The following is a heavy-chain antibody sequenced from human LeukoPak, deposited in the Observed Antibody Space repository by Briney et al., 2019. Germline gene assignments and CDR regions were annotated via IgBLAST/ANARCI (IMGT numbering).Heavy chain of an antibody. CDR3: ARAATEVVPAAMSYYYYMDV. Sequence: EASVKVSCKASGYTFTGYYMHWVRQAPGQGLEWMGWINPNSGGTNYAQKFQGRVTMTRDTSISTAYMELSRLRSDDTAVYYCARAATEVVPAAMSYYYYMDVWGKGTTVTVSS. CDR1: GYTFTGYY. V-gene: IGHV1-2*02. CDR2: INPNSGGT. D-gene: IGHD2-2*01. J-gene: IGHJ6*03.